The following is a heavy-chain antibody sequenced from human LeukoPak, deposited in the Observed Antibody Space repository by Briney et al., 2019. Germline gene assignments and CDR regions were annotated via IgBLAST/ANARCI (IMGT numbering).Heavy chain of an antibody. CDR3: ARAADYYDSSGYSH. J-gene: IGHJ4*02. V-gene: IGHV1-2*02. Sequence: ASVKVSCKASGYTFTGYYMHWVRQAPGQGLEWMGWINPNSGGTNYAQKFQGRVTMTRDTSISTAYMELSRLRSDDTAVYYCARAADYYDSSGYSHWGQGTLVTVSS. D-gene: IGHD3-22*01. CDR1: GYTFTGYY. CDR2: INPNSGGT.